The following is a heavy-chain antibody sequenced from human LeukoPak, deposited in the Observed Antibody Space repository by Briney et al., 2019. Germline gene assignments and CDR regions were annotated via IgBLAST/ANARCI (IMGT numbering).Heavy chain of an antibody. Sequence: SETLSLTCAVSGGSISSGGYSWSWIRQPPGKGLEWIGYIYHSGSTYYNPSLKSRVTISVDRSKNQFSLKLSSVTAADTAVYYCAREVRGSGYRAFDIWGQGTMVTVSS. V-gene: IGHV4-30-2*01. CDR2: IYHSGST. CDR1: GGSISSGGYS. CDR3: AREVRGSGYRAFDI. J-gene: IGHJ3*02. D-gene: IGHD3-22*01.